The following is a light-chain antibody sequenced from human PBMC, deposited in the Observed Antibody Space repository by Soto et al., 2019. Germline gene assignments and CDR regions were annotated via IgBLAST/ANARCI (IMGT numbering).Light chain of an antibody. CDR1: QTVSNN. Sequence: EIVMTQSPATLSVSPGERATLSCRASQTVSNNLAWYQQKPGQAPRLLIYGASTRATGNPARFSGSGSGTEFTLTISSLQFEDFAVYYWQQYNNWPRWTFGQGTEVEIK. CDR2: GAS. CDR3: QQYNNWPRWT. V-gene: IGKV3-15*01. J-gene: IGKJ1*01.